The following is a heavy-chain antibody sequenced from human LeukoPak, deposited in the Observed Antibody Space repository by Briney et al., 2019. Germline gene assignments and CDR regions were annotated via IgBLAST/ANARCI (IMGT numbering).Heavy chain of an antibody. V-gene: IGHV3-30*02. J-gene: IGHJ6*03. CDR1: GFTFSSYG. Sequence: GGSLRLSCAASGFTFSSYGMHWVRQAPGKGLEWVAFIRYDGSNKYYADSVKGRFTISRDNSKNTLYLQMNSLRAEDTAVYYCASSSKGYSYGLYYMDVWGKGTTVTISS. CDR3: ASSSKGYSYGLYYMDV. CDR2: IRYDGSNK. D-gene: IGHD5-18*01.